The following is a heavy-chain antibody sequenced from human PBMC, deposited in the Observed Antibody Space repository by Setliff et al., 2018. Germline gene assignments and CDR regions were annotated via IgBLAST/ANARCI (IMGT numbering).Heavy chain of an antibody. CDR1: DGSFNDHY. CDR3: ARGRQQQLL. CDR2: SNHCGTT. D-gene: IGHD6-13*01. V-gene: IGHV4-34*01. Sequence: SETLSLTCAVYDGSFNDHYWSCLRQSPGKDLEWLGESNHCGTTNYNPSLKSRVTRSIDTSKNQFLSLSSVTAADTAVYYCARGRQQQLLWGQGTLVTVSS. J-gene: IGHJ4*02.